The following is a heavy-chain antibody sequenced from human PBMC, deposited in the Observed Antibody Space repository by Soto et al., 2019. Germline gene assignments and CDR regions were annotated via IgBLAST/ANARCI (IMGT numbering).Heavy chain of an antibody. D-gene: IGHD1-20*01. CDR1: GGSISSGDDF. Sequence: QVQLQESGPGLVKPSQTLSLTCTVSGGSISSGDDFWTWIRQPPGKGLEWIGYIDYSGSTYYNPSLKSRLTMSVDTSKNQFSLKLSSVTAADTAVYYCARDRAKWKDYYYYGMDVWGQGTTVTVSS. CDR3: ARDRAKWKDYYYYGMDV. CDR2: IDYSGST. J-gene: IGHJ6*02. V-gene: IGHV4-30-4*01.